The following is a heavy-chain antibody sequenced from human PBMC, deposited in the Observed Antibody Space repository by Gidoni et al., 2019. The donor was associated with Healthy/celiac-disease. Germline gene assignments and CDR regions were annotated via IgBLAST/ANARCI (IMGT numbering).Heavy chain of an antibody. CDR2: IYHSGST. J-gene: IGHJ6*02. V-gene: IGHV4-4*02. Sequence: GKGLEWIGEIYHSGSTNYNPSLKSRVTISVDKSKNQFSLKLSSVTAADTAVYYCARLKRDYYYYYGMDVWGQGTTVTVSS. CDR3: ARLKRDYYYYYGMDV.